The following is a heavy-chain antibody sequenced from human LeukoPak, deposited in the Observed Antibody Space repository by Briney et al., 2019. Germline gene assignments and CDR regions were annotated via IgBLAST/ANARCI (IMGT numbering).Heavy chain of an antibody. CDR1: GGAITNYY. Sequence: SETLSLTCTVSGGAITNYYWSWIRQPPGKGLEWIGYMYYSGSTNYNPSLKSRVTMSVDTSNNQISLKMTSLTAADTAVYYCARAPAGQPYSYMDVWGKGTTVTVSS. CDR2: MYYSGST. CDR3: ARAPAGQPYSYMDV. J-gene: IGHJ6*03. V-gene: IGHV4-59*01. D-gene: IGHD2-2*01.